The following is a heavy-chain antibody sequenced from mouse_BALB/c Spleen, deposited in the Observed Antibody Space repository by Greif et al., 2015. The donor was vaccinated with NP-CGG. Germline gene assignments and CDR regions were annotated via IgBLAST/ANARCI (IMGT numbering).Heavy chain of an antibody. J-gene: IGHJ2*01. D-gene: IGHD2-10*02. V-gene: IGHV2-9*02. CDR3: ARGRYGNYVDY. CDR1: GFSLTSYG. Sequence: VMLVESGPGLVAPSQSLSITCTVSGFSLTSYGVYWVRQPPGKGLEWLGVIWAGGSTNYNSALMSRLSISKDNSKSQVFLKMNSLQTDDTAMYYCARGRYGNYVDYWGQGTTLTVSS. CDR2: IWAGGST.